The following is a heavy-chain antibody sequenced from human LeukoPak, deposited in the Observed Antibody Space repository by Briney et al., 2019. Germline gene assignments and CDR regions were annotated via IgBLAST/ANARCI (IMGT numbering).Heavy chain of an antibody. D-gene: IGHD5-12*01. V-gene: IGHV3-23*01. J-gene: IGHJ4*02. CDR1: GITFNNFG. Sequence: GGSLRLSCAASGITFNNFGMRWVRQAPGKGLEWVSSISNGGDHKFYADSVRGRFTISRDNSKNTLYLQMDSLRAEDTAVYYCARVISSYSSFDSYWGQETLVTVSS. CDR2: ISNGGDHK. CDR3: ARVISSYSSFDSY.